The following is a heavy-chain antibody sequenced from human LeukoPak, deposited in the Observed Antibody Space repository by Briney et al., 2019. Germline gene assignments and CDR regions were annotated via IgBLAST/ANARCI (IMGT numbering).Heavy chain of an antibody. D-gene: IGHD3-16*01. Sequence: GASVKVSCKASGYTFTSFDINWVRQAPGQGLEWMGWMNPNSGSTGHAQKFQGRVTMTRSTSISTAYMELSSLTSADTAAYFCARSRGVLGGGFDSFDVWGQGTMVTVSS. V-gene: IGHV1-8*02. CDR3: ARSRGVLGGGFDSFDV. CDR2: MNPNSGST. CDR1: GYTFTSFD. J-gene: IGHJ3*01.